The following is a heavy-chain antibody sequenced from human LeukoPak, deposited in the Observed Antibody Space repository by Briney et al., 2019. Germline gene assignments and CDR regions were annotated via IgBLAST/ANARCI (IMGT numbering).Heavy chain of an antibody. CDR1: GFTFSTYA. CDR3: TKDPWDRSGYAFDI. J-gene: IGHJ3*02. D-gene: IGHD3-22*01. V-gene: IGHV3-23*01. CDR2: ISGGGATI. Sequence: PGGSLRLSCVASGFTFSTYAMSWVRQAPGKGLEWVSIISGGGATISYADSVKGRFTISRDNSKNTLYLQMNSLRAEDTAIYYCTKDPWDRSGYAFDIWGQGTMVTVSS.